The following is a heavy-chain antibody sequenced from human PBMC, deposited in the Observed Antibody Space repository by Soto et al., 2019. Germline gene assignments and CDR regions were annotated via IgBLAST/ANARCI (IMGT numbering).Heavy chain of an antibody. J-gene: IGHJ4*02. CDR3: ARDLPPYGGRRSPPTGAFED. CDR1: GGSFTGDY. Sequence: LSLTCSVSGGSFTGDYWSWIRQPAGKGLQWIGRVFGNGAGTPIYNSLLKSRARMSADPSKRQFSLTLTSVTAADTAVYYCARDLPPYGGRRSPPTGAFEDWGQGIMVTVSS. CDR2: VFGNGAGTP. D-gene: IGHD2-15*01. V-gene: IGHV4-4*07.